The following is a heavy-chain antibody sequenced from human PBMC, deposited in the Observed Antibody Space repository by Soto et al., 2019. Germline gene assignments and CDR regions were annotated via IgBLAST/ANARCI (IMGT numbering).Heavy chain of an antibody. CDR1: GFTFSSYE. D-gene: IGHD5-12*01. V-gene: IGHV3-48*03. CDR3: ARADTYSGYDYAHFLPPLFDF. J-gene: IGHJ4*02. Sequence: PGGSLRLSCAASGFTFSSYEMNWVRQAPGKGLEWVSYISSSGSTIYYADSVKGRFTISRDNAKNSLYLQMNSLRAEDTAVYYCARADTYSGYDYAHFLPPLFDFWGQGTLVTVSS. CDR2: ISSSGSTI.